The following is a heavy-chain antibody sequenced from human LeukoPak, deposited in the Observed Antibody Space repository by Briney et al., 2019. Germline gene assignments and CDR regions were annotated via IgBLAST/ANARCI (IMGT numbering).Heavy chain of an antibody. V-gene: IGHV4-39*07. D-gene: IGHD3-22*01. CDR2: IYYSGST. J-gene: IGHJ4*02. CDR3: ARVPYYDSSGYSTFDFDY. CDR1: GGSISSSSYY. Sequence: TSETLSLTCTVSGGSISSSSYYWGWIRQPPGKGLEWIGSIYYSGSTYYNPSLKSRVTISVDTSKNQFSLKLSSVTAADTAVYYCARVPYYDSSGYSTFDFDYWGQGTLVTVSS.